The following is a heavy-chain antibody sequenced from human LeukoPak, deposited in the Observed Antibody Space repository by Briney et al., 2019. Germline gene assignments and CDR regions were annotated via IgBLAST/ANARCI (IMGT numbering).Heavy chain of an antibody. CDR1: GGSFSGYY. V-gene: IGHV4-34*01. Sequence: PSETLSLTCAVYGGSFSGYYWSWIRQPPGKWLEWIGEINHSGSTNYNPSLKSRVTISVDTSKNQFSLKLSSVTAADTAVYYCARDKGSGSYDYWGQGTLVTVSS. J-gene: IGHJ4*02. CDR3: ARDKGSGSYDY. D-gene: IGHD3-10*01. CDR2: INHSGST.